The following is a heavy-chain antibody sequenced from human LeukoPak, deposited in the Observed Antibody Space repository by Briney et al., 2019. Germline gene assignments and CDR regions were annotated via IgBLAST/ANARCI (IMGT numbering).Heavy chain of an antibody. J-gene: IGHJ4*02. D-gene: IGHD6-19*01. CDR2: IRSKAYGGTT. CDR3: TPSIAVAGSLDY. V-gene: IGHV3-49*03. CDR1: GFTFGDYA. Sequence: PGRSLRLSCTASGFTFGDYAMSWFRQAPGKGLEWVGFIRSKAYGGTTEYAAPVKGRFTISRDDSKNTLNLQMNSLKTEDTAVYYCTPSIAVAGSLDYWGQGTLVTVSS.